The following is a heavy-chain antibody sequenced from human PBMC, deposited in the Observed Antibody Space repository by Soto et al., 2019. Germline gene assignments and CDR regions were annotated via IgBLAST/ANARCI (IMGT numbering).Heavy chain of an antibody. J-gene: IGHJ4*02. CDR3: ARVRRWQGFFDY. Sequence: GGSLRLSCAASGFTFSGYSMNWVRQAPGKGLEWVSYISTTSTTIYYADSVKGRFTISRDNAKNSLYLQMNSLRDEDTAVYYCARVRRWQGFFDYWGQGILVTVSS. CDR1: GFTFSGYS. V-gene: IGHV3-48*02. D-gene: IGHD5-12*01. CDR2: ISTTSTTI.